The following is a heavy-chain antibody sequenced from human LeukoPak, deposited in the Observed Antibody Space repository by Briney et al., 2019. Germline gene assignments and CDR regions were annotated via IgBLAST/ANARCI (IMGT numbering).Heavy chain of an antibody. J-gene: IGHJ4*02. V-gene: IGHV1-69*05. CDR2: IIPIFGTA. CDR3: ARQRSGSWGGFDY. CDR1: VDTFRSYA. Sequence: ASVKLSCKASVDTFRSYAISWVRQAPGQGLEWMGGIIPIFGTANYAQKFQGRVTITTDESTSTAYMELSSLRSEDTAVYYCARQRSGSWGGFDYWGQGTLVTVSS. D-gene: IGHD6-13*01.